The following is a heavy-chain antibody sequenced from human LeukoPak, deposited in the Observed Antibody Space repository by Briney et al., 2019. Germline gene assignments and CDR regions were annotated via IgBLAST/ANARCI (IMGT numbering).Heavy chain of an antibody. J-gene: IGHJ4*02. V-gene: IGHV4-61*02. CDR2: ISSSGST. D-gene: IGHD3-22*01. CDR1: GGPITSNNYY. CDR3: ARESDLSHYDRTDY. Sequence: PSQTLSLTCAVSGGPITSNNYYWSWIRQPAGKGLEWIGRISSSGSTTYNPTLKSRVTISADTSKNQLSLKLDSVTAADTAVYYCARESDLSHYDRTDYWGQGTLVTVSS.